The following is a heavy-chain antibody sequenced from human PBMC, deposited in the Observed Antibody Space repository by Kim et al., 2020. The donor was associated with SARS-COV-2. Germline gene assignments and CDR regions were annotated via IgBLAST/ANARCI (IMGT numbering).Heavy chain of an antibody. V-gene: IGHV3-48*03. J-gene: IGHJ3*02. D-gene: IGHD6-19*01. CDR3: ATPSRAVAGTRAFDI. Sequence: DSVKGRFTISRDNAKNSLYLQMNSLRAEDTAVYYCATPSRAVAGTRAFDIWGQGTMVTVSS.